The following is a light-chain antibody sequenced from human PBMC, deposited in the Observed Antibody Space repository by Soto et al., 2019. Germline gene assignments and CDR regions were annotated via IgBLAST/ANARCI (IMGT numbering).Light chain of an antibody. CDR2: DAS. Sequence: DFQMTQYPSTLSASVGDRVTITCRASQSISSWLAWYKHKPGKAPKLLIYDASNLDSGVPSRLSGSGSGTEFSLTISNMKPDDCATYYCQQYENYWTLGHGTKVDIK. CDR1: QSISSW. CDR3: QQYENYWT. J-gene: IGKJ1*01. V-gene: IGKV1-5*01.